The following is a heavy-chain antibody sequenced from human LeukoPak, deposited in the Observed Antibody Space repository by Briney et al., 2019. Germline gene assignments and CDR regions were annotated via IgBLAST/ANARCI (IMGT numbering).Heavy chain of an antibody. CDR3: ARDSDGLQGAFDI. CDR2: IIPIFGTA. CDR1: GGTFSSYA. J-gene: IGHJ3*02. V-gene: IGHV1-69*05. Sequence: SVKLSCKASGGTFSSYAISWVRQAPGQGLEWMGGIIPIFGTANYAQKFQGRVTITTDESTSTAYMELSSLRSEDTAVYYCARDSDGLQGAFDIWGQGTMVTVSS. D-gene: IGHD4-11*01.